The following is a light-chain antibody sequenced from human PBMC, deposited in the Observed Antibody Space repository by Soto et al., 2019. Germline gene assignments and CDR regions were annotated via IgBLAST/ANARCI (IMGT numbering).Light chain of an antibody. CDR1: SSNIGAHYD. V-gene: IGLV1-40*01. J-gene: IGLJ3*02. CDR2: ANS. Sequence: QLVLTQPPSVSGAPGQRVTISCTGSSSNIGAHYDVHWYQQLPGTVPNLLIYANSNRPSGVPDRFSGSKSGTSASLAITGLQAEDEADYYCQSYDSSLSVVFGGGTQLTVL. CDR3: QSYDSSLSVV.